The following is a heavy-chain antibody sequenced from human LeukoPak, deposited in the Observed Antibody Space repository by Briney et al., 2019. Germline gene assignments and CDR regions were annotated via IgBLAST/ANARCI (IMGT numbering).Heavy chain of an antibody. CDR1: GFIFSSCA. CDR2: GGSGGST. J-gene: IGHJ6*03. CDR3: AKMRGQYYHSYYMDA. Sequence: GGSLRLSCAASGFIFSSCAMSWVRQAPGKGLEWVSYGGSGGSTYYADSVKGRFTVSRDKSKSTLYLQMNSLTAEDTAVYYCAKMRGQYYHSYYMDAWGKGTTVTVSS. V-gene: IGHV3-23*01.